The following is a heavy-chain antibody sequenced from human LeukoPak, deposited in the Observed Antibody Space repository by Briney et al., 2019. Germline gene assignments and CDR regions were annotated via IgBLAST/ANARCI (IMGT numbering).Heavy chain of an antibody. Sequence: ASVKVSCKASGYTFTGYYMHWVRQAPGQGLEWMGWINPNSGGTNYAQKFQGRVTMTRDTSISTAYMELSRLRSDDTAVYYCARVRYFDLFTYYYMDVWGKGTTVTVSS. CDR3: ARVRYFDLFTYYYMDV. J-gene: IGHJ6*03. V-gene: IGHV1-2*02. D-gene: IGHD3-9*01. CDR2: INPNSGGT. CDR1: GYTFTGYY.